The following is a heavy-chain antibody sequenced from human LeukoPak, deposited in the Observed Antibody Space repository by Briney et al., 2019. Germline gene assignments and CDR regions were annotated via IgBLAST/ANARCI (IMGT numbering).Heavy chain of an antibody. CDR3: TSLFSASGTFDS. D-gene: IGHD3-10*01. J-gene: IGHJ4*02. CDR2: IDHRGSA. Sequence: SETLSLTCAVHGASLSDYYWTWIRQSPEKGLECIGAIDHRGSANYNPSLESRVTISLDTSKNQFSLNLASVTAADTAVYYCTSLFSASGTFDSWGQGTLVAVSS. CDR1: GASLSDYY. V-gene: IGHV4-34*01.